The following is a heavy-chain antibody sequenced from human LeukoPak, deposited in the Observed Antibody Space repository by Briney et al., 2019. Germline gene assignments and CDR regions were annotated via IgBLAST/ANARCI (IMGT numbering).Heavy chain of an antibody. V-gene: IGHV3-30*18. CDR2: ISNDGSHN. Sequence: GRSLRLSCAASGFTFSSYGMHWVRQAPGKGLEWVAAISNDGSHNYYADSVNGRFTISRDNSKNTLYLQMNSLRAEDTAVYYCAKGVRASDAFDIWGQGTMVTVSS. J-gene: IGHJ3*02. CDR1: GFTFSSYG. CDR3: AKGVRASDAFDI.